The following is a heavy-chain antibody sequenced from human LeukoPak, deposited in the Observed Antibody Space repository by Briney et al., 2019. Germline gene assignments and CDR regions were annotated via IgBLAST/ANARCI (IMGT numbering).Heavy chain of an antibody. CDR3: ARHLRAAATGTFDS. CDR1: GGSISSYY. Sequence: SETLSLTCTVSGGSISSYYWSWIRQPPGKGLEWIGYIYYSGSTNYNPSLKSRVTISLDTSKNQFSLRLSSVTAADTAVSYCARHLRAAATGTFDSWGQGTLVTVSS. CDR2: IYYSGST. V-gene: IGHV4-59*08. D-gene: IGHD6-13*01. J-gene: IGHJ4*02.